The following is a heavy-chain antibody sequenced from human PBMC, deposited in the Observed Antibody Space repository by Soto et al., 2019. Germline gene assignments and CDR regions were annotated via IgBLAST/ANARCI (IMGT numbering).Heavy chain of an antibody. CDR2: IWYDGSEE. CDR3: ARAGVEEAIQVGYFQH. D-gene: IGHD2-8*01. Sequence: QVQLVESGGGVVQSGMSLRLSCAASGFTFSSYGMHGVRQAPGKGLGWVAVIWYDGSEEYYADSVEGRFTLSRDNSKNTLYLQMNSMRVEDTALYYCARAGVEEAIQVGYFQHWGQGTLVTVSS. J-gene: IGHJ1*01. CDR1: GFTFSSYG. V-gene: IGHV3-33*01.